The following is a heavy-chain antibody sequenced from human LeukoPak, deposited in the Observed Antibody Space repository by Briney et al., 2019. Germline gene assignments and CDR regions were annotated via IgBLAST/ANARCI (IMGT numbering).Heavy chain of an antibody. CDR1: GFTFHDYA. CDR2: IYYSGST. J-gene: IGHJ4*02. D-gene: IGHD3-10*01. Sequence: GSLRLSCAASGFTFHDYAMHWVRQPPGKGLEWIGYIYYSGSTNYNPSLKSRVTISVDTSKNQFSLKLSSVTAADTAVYYCARQGGSGSYYHYWGQGTLVTVSS. CDR3: ARQGGSGSYYHY. V-gene: IGHV4-59*08.